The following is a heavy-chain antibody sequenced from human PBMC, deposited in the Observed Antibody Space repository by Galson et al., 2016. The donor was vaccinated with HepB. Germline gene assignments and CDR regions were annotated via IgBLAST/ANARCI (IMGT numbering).Heavy chain of an antibody. Sequence: SLRLSCAASGFTFSTYVMSWVRQAPGKGLEWVAVIWYDGSNKYYADSVKGRFTISRDNSKNTLYLQMNSLRAEDTAVYYCARDYVPGAWGQGVLVTVSS. CDR3: ARDYVPGA. D-gene: IGHD3-10*01. J-gene: IGHJ5*02. CDR2: IWYDGSNK. V-gene: IGHV3-33*08. CDR1: GFTFSTYV.